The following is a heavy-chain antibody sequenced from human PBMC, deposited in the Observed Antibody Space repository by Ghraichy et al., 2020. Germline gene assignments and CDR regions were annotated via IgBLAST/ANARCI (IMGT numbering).Heavy chain of an antibody. J-gene: IGHJ6*02. Sequence: GGSLRLSCVGSGFTLSTYSMNWVRQSPGKGLEWVSYITSSGRTVSYADSVKGRFTISRDNAQNSLHLQMNSLRDEDTAVYYCARGSKVVRFFYYDGMDVWGQGTPVTVSS. CDR2: ITSSGRTV. V-gene: IGHV3-48*02. CDR3: ARGSKVVRFFYYDGMDV. D-gene: IGHD4-23*01. CDR1: GFTLSTYS.